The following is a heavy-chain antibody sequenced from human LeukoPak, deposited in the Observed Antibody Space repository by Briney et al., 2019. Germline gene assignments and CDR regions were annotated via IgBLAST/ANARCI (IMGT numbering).Heavy chain of an antibody. J-gene: IGHJ4*02. D-gene: IGHD1-14*01. V-gene: IGHV3-23*01. CDR1: GFTLSSYV. CDR2: LSNSGGST. Sequence: PGGSLRLSCSASGFTLSSYVMSWVRQAPGKGLEWVSTLSNSGGSTYYADSVKGRFTISRDNSKNALYLQMNSLRDEDTVIYYCANRRNYASDYWGQGTLVTVSS. CDR3: ANRRNYASDY.